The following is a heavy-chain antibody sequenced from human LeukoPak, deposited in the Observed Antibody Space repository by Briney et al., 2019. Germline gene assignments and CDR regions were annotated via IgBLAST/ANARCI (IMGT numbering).Heavy chain of an antibody. J-gene: IGHJ4*02. V-gene: IGHV3-21*01. CDR2: ISSSSSYI. CDR1: GFTFSSYS. CDR3: ARAYYYDSSGYYYSPALDY. Sequence: GGSLRLSCAASGFTFSSYSMNWVRQAPGKGLEWVSSISSSSSYIYYADSVKGRFTISRDNAKNSLYLQMNSLRAEDTAVYYCARAYYYDSSGYYYSPALDYWGQGTLVTVSS. D-gene: IGHD3-22*01.